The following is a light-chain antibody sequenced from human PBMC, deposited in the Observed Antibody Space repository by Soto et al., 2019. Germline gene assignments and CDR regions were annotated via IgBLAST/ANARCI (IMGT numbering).Light chain of an antibody. CDR2: EVS. CDR1: SSDVGGYNY. CDR3: RSYTSSSTLV. V-gene: IGLV2-14*01. J-gene: IGLJ2*01. Sequence: QSALTQPASVSGSPGQSITISCTGTSSDVGGYNYVSWYQKHPGKAPKLMIYEVSNRPSGVSNRFSGTKSGNTASLTISGLQAEDEADYYCRSYTSSSTLVFGGGTKLTVL.